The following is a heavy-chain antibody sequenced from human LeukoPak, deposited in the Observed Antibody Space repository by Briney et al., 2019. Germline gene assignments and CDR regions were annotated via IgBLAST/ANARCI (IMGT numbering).Heavy chain of an antibody. CDR3: ARASWVSDPDAVR. J-gene: IGHJ4*02. CDR2: LRGNDET. D-gene: IGHD3-10*01. Sequence: GGSLRLSCVASGLSFRNYAMSWVRQAPARGPEWVSSLRGNDETFYSDSVKGRFTLSRDDSRNTVYLQLNNLRVEDTAIYYCARASWVSDPDAVRWGQGTQVTVSS. CDR1: GLSFRNYA. V-gene: IGHV3-23*01.